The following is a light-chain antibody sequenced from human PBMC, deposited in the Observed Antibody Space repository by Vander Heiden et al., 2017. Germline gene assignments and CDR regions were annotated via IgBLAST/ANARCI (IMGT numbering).Light chain of an antibody. CDR1: QSISSS. CDR3: QQFSSWPPFT. V-gene: IGKV3-15*01. CDR2: DAS. J-gene: IGKJ3*01. Sequence: EVVMTQFPAALSVSPGEIVSLSCRASQSISSSLAWYQHKPGQAPRLLSFDASTRAAGIPARFSGSGSGTEFTLTITSLQSEDSAIYFCQQFSSWPPFTFGPGTKVNIK.